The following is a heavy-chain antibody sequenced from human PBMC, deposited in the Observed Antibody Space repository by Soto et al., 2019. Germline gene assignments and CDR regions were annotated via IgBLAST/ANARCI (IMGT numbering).Heavy chain of an antibody. D-gene: IGHD5-18*01. CDR1: GYSISSGSY. J-gene: IGHJ4*02. Sequence: SETLSLTCTVSGYSISSGSYWAWIRQPPGKGPEWIASIYHGGTTFYNPSLESRVTISVDTSKSQFSLKLSSVTAADTAVYYCAGLGYSYGYFDYWGQGTLVTVSS. CDR3: AGLGYSYGYFDY. CDR2: IYHGGTT. V-gene: IGHV4-38-2*02.